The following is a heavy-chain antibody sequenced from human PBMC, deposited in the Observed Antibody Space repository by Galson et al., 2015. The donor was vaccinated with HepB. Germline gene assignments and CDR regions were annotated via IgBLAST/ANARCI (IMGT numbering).Heavy chain of an antibody. CDR3: AKEVYDDYSNVAVYYYHMDV. CDR1: GFDFDDYA. CDR2: ISWNSGRI. V-gene: IGHV3-9*01. Sequence: SLRLSCAASGFDFDDYAMHWVRQAPGKGLEWVSGISWNSGRIGYADSVRGRFTISRDNAKNSLYLQMNSLRVEDTALYYCAKEVYDDYSNVAVYYYHMDVWGKGTTVTVSS. J-gene: IGHJ6*03. D-gene: IGHD4-17*01.